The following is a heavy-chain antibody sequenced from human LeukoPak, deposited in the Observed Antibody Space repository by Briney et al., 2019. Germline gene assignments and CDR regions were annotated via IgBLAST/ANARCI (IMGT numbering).Heavy chain of an antibody. D-gene: IGHD2-15*01. CDR3: AREVAGDNYFDY. CDR1: GYTFTSYF. V-gene: IGHV1-46*03. J-gene: IGHJ4*02. Sequence: ASVKVSCKTSGYTFTSYFMHWVRQAPGQGPEWMAIINPSDGRANYAQKFQGRVTMTRDTSTGTVYMKLSTLRSEDTAVYYCAREVAGDNYFDYWGQGTLVTVSS. CDR2: INPSDGRA.